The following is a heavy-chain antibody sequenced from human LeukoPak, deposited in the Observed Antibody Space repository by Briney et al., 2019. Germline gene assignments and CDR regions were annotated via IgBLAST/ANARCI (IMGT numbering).Heavy chain of an antibody. Sequence: GASVKVSCKASGYTFTDFAMHWVRQAPGQRLEWMGWINAGNGNTEYSQGFQGRVTITRDTSASTAYMELSSLRSEDTAVYYCARGPDRGNWFDPWGQGTLVTVSS. J-gene: IGHJ5*02. V-gene: IGHV1-3*01. CDR1: GYTFTDFA. CDR3: ARGPDRGNWFDP. CDR2: INAGNGNT.